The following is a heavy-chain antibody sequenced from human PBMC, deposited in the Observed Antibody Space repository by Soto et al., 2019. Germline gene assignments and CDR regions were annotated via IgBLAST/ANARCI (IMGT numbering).Heavy chain of an antibody. CDR2: INPILSMS. CDR1: GDTFSLYT. CDR3: ARETGYDILTGYSYIVDY. D-gene: IGHD3-9*01. Sequence: SVKVSCKASGDTFSLYTINWVRQAPGLGLEWLGRINPILSMSNYAQYFQGRVTITADKSTSTAYMELSSLRSEDTAVYYCARETGYDILTGYSYIVDYWGQGTLVTVSA. V-gene: IGHV1-69*04. J-gene: IGHJ4*02.